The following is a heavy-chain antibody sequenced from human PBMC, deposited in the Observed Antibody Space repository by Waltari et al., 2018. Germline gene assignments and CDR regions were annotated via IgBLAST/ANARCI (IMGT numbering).Heavy chain of an antibody. Sequence: EVQLVESGGGLVKPGGSLRLSCAASGLTFSSYHMNWVRQAPGKGGEVVSSISSRGDYIAYADSVKGRFIISRDNANNSVHLQMDSLTAEDTAVYYCARDCKSCVHCYAMDVWGQGTTVTVSS. CDR2: ISSRGDYI. V-gene: IGHV3-21*02. CDR1: GLTFSSYH. D-gene: IGHD2-15*01. CDR3: ARDCKSCVHCYAMDV. J-gene: IGHJ6*02.